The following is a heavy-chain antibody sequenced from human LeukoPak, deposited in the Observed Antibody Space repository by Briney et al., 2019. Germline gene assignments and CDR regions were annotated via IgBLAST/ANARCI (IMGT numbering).Heavy chain of an antibody. Sequence: GGSLRLSCTASGFTFGDYDMSWFRQAPGKGLEWVGFIRSKAYGGTTEYAASVKGRFTISRDDSKSIAYLQMNSLKTEDTAVYYCTRADSSGYYPFPPFDYWGQGTLVTVSS. CDR1: GFTFGDYD. CDR3: TRADSSGYYPFPPFDY. J-gene: IGHJ4*02. V-gene: IGHV3-49*03. D-gene: IGHD3-22*01. CDR2: IRSKAYGGTT.